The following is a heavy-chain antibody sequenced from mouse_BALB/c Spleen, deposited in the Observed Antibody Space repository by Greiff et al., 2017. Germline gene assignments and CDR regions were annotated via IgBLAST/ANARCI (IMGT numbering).Heavy chain of an antibody. CDR1: GFTFSSYA. CDR3: ARDYYGSSAWFAY. CDR2: ISSGSSTI. V-gene: IGHV5-6-4*01. Sequence: DVKLVESGGGLVKPGGSLKLSCAASGFTFSSYAMSWVRQTPEKRLEWVATISSGSSTIYYADTVKGRFTISRDNPKNTLFLQMTSLRSEDTAMYYCARDYYGSSAWFAYWGQGTLVTVSA. D-gene: IGHD1-1*01. J-gene: IGHJ3*01.